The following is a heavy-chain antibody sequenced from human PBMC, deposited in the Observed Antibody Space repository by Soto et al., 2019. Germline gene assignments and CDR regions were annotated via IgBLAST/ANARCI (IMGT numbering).Heavy chain of an antibody. J-gene: IGHJ4*02. CDR3: ARSGVWAPRDY. CDR2: ISANNGNT. D-gene: IGHD3-3*01. CDR1: GYTFTSYG. Sequence: QAQLVQSGAEVKKPGASVKVSCQASGYTFTSYGISWVRQAPGQGLEWLGWISANNGNTNYAKKLQGRVTMTTDTSTSTDYMELRSLRPDDTAVYYCARSGVWAPRDYWGQGTLVTVSS. V-gene: IGHV1-18*01.